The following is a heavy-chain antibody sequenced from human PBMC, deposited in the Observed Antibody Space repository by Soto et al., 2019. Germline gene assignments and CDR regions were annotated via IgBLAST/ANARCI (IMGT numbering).Heavy chain of an antibody. CDR3: AILRWELPI. CDR1: RFTFSNYW. Sequence: GASLRLSCAASRFTFSNYWMHWVRQAPGKGLVWVSRINSDGNNTSYADSVKGRFAISRDNAKNTLYLQMHSLRAEDTAVYYCAILRWELPIWGQGIVVTVSS. D-gene: IGHD2-15*01. CDR2: INSDGNNT. J-gene: IGHJ4*02. V-gene: IGHV3-74*01.